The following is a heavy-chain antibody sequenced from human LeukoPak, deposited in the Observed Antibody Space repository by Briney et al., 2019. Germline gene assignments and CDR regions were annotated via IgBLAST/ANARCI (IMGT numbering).Heavy chain of an antibody. CDR2: ISSSGSTI. J-gene: IGHJ6*02. CDR3: ARGRYCSGGSCKTRRYYYYYGMDV. Sequence: PGGSLRLSCAASGFTFSSYEMNWVRQAPGKGLEWVSYISSSGSTIYYADSVKGRFTISRDNAKNSLYLQMNSLRAEDAAVYYCARGRYCSGGSCKTRRYYYYYGMDVWGQGTTVTVSS. CDR1: GFTFSSYE. V-gene: IGHV3-48*03. D-gene: IGHD2-15*01.